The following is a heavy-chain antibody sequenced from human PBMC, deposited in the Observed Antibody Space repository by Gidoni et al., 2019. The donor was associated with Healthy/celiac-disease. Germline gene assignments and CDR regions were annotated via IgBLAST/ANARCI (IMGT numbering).Heavy chain of an antibody. CDR3: AKTNHMVRSWFDP. D-gene: IGHD3-10*01. V-gene: IGHV3-23*01. Sequence: TISRDNSKNTLYLQMNSLRAEDTAVYYCAKTNHMVRSWFDPWGQGTLVTVSS. J-gene: IGHJ5*02.